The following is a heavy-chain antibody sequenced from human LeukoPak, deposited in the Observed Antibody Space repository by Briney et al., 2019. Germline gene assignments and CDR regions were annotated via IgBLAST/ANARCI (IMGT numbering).Heavy chain of an antibody. CDR2: IYYSGST. V-gene: IGHV4-59*01. J-gene: IGHJ3*02. CDR1: GGSISSYY. Sequence: PSETLSLTCTVSGGSISSYYWSWIRQPPGKGLEWIGYIYYSGSTNYNPSLKSRVTISVDTSKNQFSLKLSSVTAADTAVYYCARDGTVTTVPASDIWGQGTMVTVSS. D-gene: IGHD4-11*01. CDR3: ARDGTVTTVPASDI.